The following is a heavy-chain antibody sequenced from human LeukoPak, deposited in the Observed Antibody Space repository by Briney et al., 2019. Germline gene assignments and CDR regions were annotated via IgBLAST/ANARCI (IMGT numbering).Heavy chain of an antibody. V-gene: IGHV3-74*01. CDR2: INSDGSST. Sequence: GGSLRLSCAASGFTFSSYAMSWVRQAPGKGLVWVSRINSDGSSTSYADSVKGRFTISRDNAKNTLYLQMNSLRAEDTAVYYCARSGDYTGACDYWGQGTLVTVSS. D-gene: IGHD4-17*01. J-gene: IGHJ4*02. CDR3: ARSGDYTGACDY. CDR1: GFTFSSYA.